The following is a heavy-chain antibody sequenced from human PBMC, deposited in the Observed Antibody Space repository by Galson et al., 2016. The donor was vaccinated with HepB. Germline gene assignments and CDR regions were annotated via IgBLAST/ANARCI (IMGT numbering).Heavy chain of an antibody. J-gene: IGHJ6*02. CDR2: INGDGSYT. CDR3: ARGTVDKPGMDV. Sequence: SLRLSCAASGFTLSSYWMHWVRQAPGKGLVWVSRINGDGSYTSYADSVKGRFTISRDNAKNTLYLQMNSLRAEDTAVYYCARGTVDKPGMDVWCQGTTVTVSS. D-gene: IGHD1-1*01. CDR1: GFTLSSYW. V-gene: IGHV3-74*01.